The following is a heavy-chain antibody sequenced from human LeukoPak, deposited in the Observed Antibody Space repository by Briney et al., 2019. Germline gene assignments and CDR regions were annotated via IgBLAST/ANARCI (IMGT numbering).Heavy chain of an antibody. CDR3: TRVAARPSG. V-gene: IGHV6-1*01. D-gene: IGHD6-6*01. J-gene: IGHJ4*02. Sequence: SQTLSLTCAISGDSVSSIGAAWHWIRQSPSRGLEWLGKTYYRSRWYNDYAPSVKGRITIDPYTARNHFSLHLKSVTPEDTAVYYCTRVAARPSGWGQGTLVTVSS. CDR1: GDSVSSIGAA. CDR2: TYYRSRWYN.